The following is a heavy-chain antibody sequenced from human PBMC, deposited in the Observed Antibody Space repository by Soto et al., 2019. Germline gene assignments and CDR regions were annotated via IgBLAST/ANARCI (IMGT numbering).Heavy chain of an antibody. V-gene: IGHV3-21*01. CDR1: GFTFSSYS. J-gene: IGHJ6*02. CDR3: ARDQWLVRSYYHYYGMDV. CDR2: ISSSSSFI. D-gene: IGHD6-19*01. Sequence: PGGSLRLSCAASGFTFSSYSMNWVRQAPGKGLEWVSSISSSSSFIYYADSVKGRFTISRDNAKNSLYLQMNSLRAEDTAVYYCARDQWLVRSYYHYYGMDVWGQGTTVTVSS.